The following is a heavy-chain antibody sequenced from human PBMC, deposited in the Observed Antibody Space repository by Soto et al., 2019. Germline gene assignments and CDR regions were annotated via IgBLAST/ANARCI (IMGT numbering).Heavy chain of an antibody. J-gene: IGHJ4*02. Sequence: SETLSLTCTVSGGSISSGDYYWSWIRQPPGKGLEWIGYIYYSGSTYYNPSLKSRVTISVDTSKNQFSLKLSSVTAADTAVYYCARSITIFGVGHFDYWGQGTLVTVSS. CDR3: ARSITIFGVGHFDY. V-gene: IGHV4-30-4*01. CDR2: IYYSGST. CDR1: GGSISSGDYY. D-gene: IGHD3-3*01.